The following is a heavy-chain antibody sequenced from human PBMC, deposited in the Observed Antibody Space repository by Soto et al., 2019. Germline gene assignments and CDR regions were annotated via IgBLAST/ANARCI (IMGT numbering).Heavy chain of an antibody. CDR1: GYTFTSYY. J-gene: IGHJ5*02. Sequence: ASVKVSCKXSGYTFTSYYMHWVRQAPGQGLEWMGIINPSGGSTSYAQKFQGRVTMTRDTSTSTVYMELSSLRSEDTAVYYCARVTVRASYMGLFDPWGQGTLVTVSS. CDR2: INPSGGST. D-gene: IGHD3-10*01. CDR3: ARVTVRASYMGLFDP. V-gene: IGHV1-46*01.